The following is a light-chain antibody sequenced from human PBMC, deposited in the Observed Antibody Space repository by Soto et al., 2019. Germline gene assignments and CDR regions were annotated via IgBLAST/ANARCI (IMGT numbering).Light chain of an antibody. CDR2: DVS. CDR1: SNDVGGYNF. J-gene: IGLJ1*01. Sequence: QSVLTQPRSVSGSPGQSVTISCTGTSNDVGGYNFVSWYQQHPGKVPELIIYDVSIRPSGVPDRFSGSKSGITASLTISGLQAEDEADYYCCSYVGSDSSFVFGSGTKLTVL. V-gene: IGLV2-11*01. CDR3: CSYVGSDSSFV.